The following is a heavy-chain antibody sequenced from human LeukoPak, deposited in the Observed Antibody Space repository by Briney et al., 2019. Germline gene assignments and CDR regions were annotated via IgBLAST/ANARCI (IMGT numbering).Heavy chain of an antibody. CDR1: GFPFSDYL. D-gene: IGHD6-19*01. CDR3: AKDRLAVAGH. CDR2: ISGSGGST. J-gene: IGHJ4*02. Sequence: GGSLRLSCVASGFPFSDYLLTWVRQAPGKGLEWVSAISGSGGSTYYADSVKGRFTISRDNSKNTLYLQMNSLRAEDTAVYYCAKDRLAVAGHWGQGTLVTVSS. V-gene: IGHV3-23*01.